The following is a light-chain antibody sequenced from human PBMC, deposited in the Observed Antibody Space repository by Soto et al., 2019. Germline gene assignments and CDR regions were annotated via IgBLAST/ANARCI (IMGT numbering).Light chain of an antibody. Sequence: DIQMTQSPSTLSASVGDRVTITCRASQSFSSWLAWYQQKPGKAPKLLIYDAYSLESGVQSRFSGSGSGTEFTLTIRSLQPDDFATYYCQQYNSYSWTFGQGTKVDIK. V-gene: IGKV1-5*01. CDR2: DAY. CDR1: QSFSSW. CDR3: QQYNSYSWT. J-gene: IGKJ1*01.